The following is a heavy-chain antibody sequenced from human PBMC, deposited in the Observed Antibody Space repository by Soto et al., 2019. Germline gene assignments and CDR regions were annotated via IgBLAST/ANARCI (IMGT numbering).Heavy chain of an antibody. Sequence: PSETLSLTCPVSGGSISSYYWSWIRQPAGKGLEWIGRIYTSGSTNYNPSLKSRVTMSVDTSKNQFSLKLSSVTAADTAVYYCARDGVYCGGDCYSVYYYYGMDVWGQGTTVTVSS. CDR3: ARDGVYCGGDCYSVYYYYGMDV. CDR1: GGSISSYY. V-gene: IGHV4-4*07. J-gene: IGHJ6*02. CDR2: IYTSGST. D-gene: IGHD2-21*02.